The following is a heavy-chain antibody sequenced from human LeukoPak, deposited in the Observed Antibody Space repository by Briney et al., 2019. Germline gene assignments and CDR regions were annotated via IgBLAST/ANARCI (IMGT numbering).Heavy chain of an antibody. CDR1: GFTVSSNY. Sequence: PGGSLRLSCAASGFTVSSNYMSWVRQAPGKGLEWVSVIYSGGSTYYADSVKGRFTISRDNADNSLYLQMNSLRGEDTAVYFCARGGSDSSRYWLYWGQGTLVTVSS. V-gene: IGHV3-66*01. J-gene: IGHJ4*02. D-gene: IGHD6-25*01. CDR3: ARGGSDSSRYWLY. CDR2: IYSGGST.